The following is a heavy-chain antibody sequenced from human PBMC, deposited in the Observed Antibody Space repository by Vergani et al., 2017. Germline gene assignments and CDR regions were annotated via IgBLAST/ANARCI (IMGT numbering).Heavy chain of an antibody. CDR2: IYRTGRT. CDR1: GYSISSGYY. D-gene: IGHD3-9*01. Sequence: QLQLQESGPGLLKPSETLSLTCTVSGYSISSGYYWGWIRQPPGKGLEWIGSIYRTGRTHFNPSLKSRVTISVDTSNNHFSLRLNSLTAADTAVYYCARRSGIVYDIFSGTQYFFDFWGQGTLVTVSS. J-gene: IGHJ4*02. V-gene: IGHV4-38-2*02. CDR3: ARRSGIVYDIFSGTQYFFDF.